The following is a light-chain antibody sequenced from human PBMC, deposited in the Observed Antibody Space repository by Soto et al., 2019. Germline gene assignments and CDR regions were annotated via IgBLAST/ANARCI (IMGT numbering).Light chain of an antibody. CDR3: QQYNSYLYT. V-gene: IGKV1-5*01. CDR1: QSISSW. CDR2: DAS. J-gene: IGKJ2*01. Sequence: DIQMTQSPSTLSASVGDRVTITCRASQSISSWLAWYQQKPGKAPKLLIYDASSLDSGVPSRFSGSGSGTEFTLTISSLQPDGFATYYCQQYNSYLYTFGQGTKLEIK.